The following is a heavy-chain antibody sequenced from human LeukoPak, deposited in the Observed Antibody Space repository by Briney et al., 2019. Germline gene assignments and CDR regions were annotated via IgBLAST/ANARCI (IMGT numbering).Heavy chain of an antibody. D-gene: IGHD1-26*01. J-gene: IGHJ5*02. Sequence: SETLSLTCTVSGGSISSYYWSWVRQPPGKGLEWVGYIYYSGSTNYNPSLKSGVTISVDTSKNQFSLKLSSVPAADTAVYYCARNIVGATIGWFDTWGQGTLVTVSS. CDR3: ARNIVGATIGWFDT. CDR2: IYYSGST. V-gene: IGHV4-59*08. CDR1: GGSISSYY.